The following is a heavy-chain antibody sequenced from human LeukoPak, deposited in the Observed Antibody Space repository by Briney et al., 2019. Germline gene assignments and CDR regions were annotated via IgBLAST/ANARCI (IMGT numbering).Heavy chain of an antibody. CDR2: INTNTGNP. J-gene: IGHJ4*02. CDR3: ARDLAVPGTARGY. V-gene: IGHV7-4-1*01. Sequence: ASVKVSCKASGYTFSAYDISWMRQVPGQGLEWMGGINTNTGNPTYAQGFTGRFVFSLDSSVSTAYLQIDSVEAEDTAVYFCARDLAVPGTARGYWGQGTLVTVSS. CDR1: GYTFSAYD. D-gene: IGHD6-19*01.